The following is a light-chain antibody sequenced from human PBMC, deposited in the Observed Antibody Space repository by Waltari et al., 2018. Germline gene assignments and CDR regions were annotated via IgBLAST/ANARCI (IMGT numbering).Light chain of an antibody. J-gene: IGKJ2*01. CDR2: VAS. CDR1: QIIRNY. V-gene: IGKV1-39*01. CDR3: QQSYSTPYT. Sequence: DTQMPQSPSSLSASVGGRLPITSRASQIIRNYLNWYQQKPGKAPKLLLYVASSLQSGVPSSFSGSGSGTDFTLTINSLQAEDFAIYYCQQSYSTPYTFGQGTKLEIK.